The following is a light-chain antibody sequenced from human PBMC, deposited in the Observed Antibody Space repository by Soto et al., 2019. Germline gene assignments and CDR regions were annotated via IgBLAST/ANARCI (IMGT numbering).Light chain of an antibody. CDR2: GAS. Sequence: ENVLTPVAGAPSLSTGERATPSCRARQSVSSSYLAWYQQKPGQAPRLLIYGASSRATGIPDRFSGGGSGTDFTLTISRLEPEDFAVYYCQQYGSSPFTFGPGTKVDIK. CDR1: QSVSSSY. J-gene: IGKJ3*01. V-gene: IGKV3-20*01. CDR3: QQYGSSPFT.